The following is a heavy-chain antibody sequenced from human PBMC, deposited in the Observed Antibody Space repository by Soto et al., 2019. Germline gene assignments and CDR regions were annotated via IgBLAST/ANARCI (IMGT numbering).Heavy chain of an antibody. J-gene: IGHJ4*02. CDR1: GYTFTTYG. Sequence: ASVKVSCKASGYTFTTYGISWVRQAPGQGLEWMAWISAYNGNSRYAQDFQGRVTMTTDTSTSTAYMELRSLRFDDTAVYYCARDRSYYSDYWGQGTLVTVSS. CDR3: ARDRSYYSDY. CDR2: ISAYNGNS. V-gene: IGHV1-18*01. D-gene: IGHD3-10*01.